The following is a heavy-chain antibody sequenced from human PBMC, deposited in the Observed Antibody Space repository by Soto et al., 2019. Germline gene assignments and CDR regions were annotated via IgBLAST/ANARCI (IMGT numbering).Heavy chain of an antibody. CDR2: ITGGGDAT. CDR3: AKVPPMSGRGY. CDR1: GFTFTTYT. V-gene: IGHV3-23*01. J-gene: IGHJ4*02. Sequence: EGHLLDSGGGLIQPGGSLRLSCAASGFTFTTYTMSWVRQAPGKGLEWVSSITGGGDATYYADSVKGRFTISRDNAMNTLHLQMNSLRVEDTAVYYCAKVPPMSGRGYWGQGTLVTVSS. D-gene: IGHD3-10*01.